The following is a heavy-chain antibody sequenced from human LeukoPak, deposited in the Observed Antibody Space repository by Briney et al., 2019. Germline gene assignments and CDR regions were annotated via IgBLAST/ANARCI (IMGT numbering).Heavy chain of an antibody. CDR2: INPNSGGT. D-gene: IGHD6-13*01. CDR3: ARERARDSSDAFDI. J-gene: IGHJ3*02. V-gene: IGHV1-2*02. CDR1: GYTFTGYY. Sequence: RASVKVSCKASGYTFTGYYMHWVRQAPGQGLEWMGWINPNSGGTNYAQKFQGRVTMTRDTSISTAYMELSRLRSDDTAVYYCARERARDSSDAFDIWGQGTMVTVSS.